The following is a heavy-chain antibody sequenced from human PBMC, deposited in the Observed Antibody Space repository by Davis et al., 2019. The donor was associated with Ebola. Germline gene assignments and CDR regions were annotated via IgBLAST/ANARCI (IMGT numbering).Heavy chain of an antibody. CDR1: GGSISSGGYY. J-gene: IGHJ5*02. Sequence: PSETLSLTCTVSGGSISSGGYYWSWIRQHPGKGLEWIGYIYYSGSTYYNPSLKSRVTISVDTSKNQFSLKLSSVTAADTAVYYCARSLGYCSSTSCYPNWFDPWGQGTLVTVSS. V-gene: IGHV4-31*03. CDR2: IYYSGST. CDR3: ARSLGYCSSTSCYPNWFDP. D-gene: IGHD2-2*01.